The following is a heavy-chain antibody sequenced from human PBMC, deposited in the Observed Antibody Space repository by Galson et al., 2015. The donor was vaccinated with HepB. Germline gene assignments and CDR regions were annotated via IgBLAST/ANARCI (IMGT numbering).Heavy chain of an antibody. Sequence: SLRLSCAASGFTFSSYAMSWVRQAPGKGLEWVSYISSSSSYTNYADSVKGRFTISRDNAKNSLYLQMNSLRAEDTAVYYCARDPNRDYYGSGSYTLNAFDIWGQGTMVTVSS. CDR1: GFTFSSYA. V-gene: IGHV3-11*06. D-gene: IGHD3-10*01. CDR3: ARDPNRDYYGSGSYTLNAFDI. CDR2: ISSSSSYT. J-gene: IGHJ3*02.